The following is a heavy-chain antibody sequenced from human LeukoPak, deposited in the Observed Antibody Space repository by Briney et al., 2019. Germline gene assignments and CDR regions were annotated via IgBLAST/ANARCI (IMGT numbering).Heavy chain of an antibody. CDR1: GASISSGSYY. D-gene: IGHD3-16*01. V-gene: IGHV4-61*02. J-gene: IGHJ6*03. CDR3: ARVFGYYYYMDV. Sequence: SQTLSLTCTVSGASISSGSYYWNWIRQPAGKGLEWIGRIFASGSTNYNPSLKSRVTISVDTSKNQFSLKLSSVTAADTAVYYCARVFGYYYYMDVWGKGTTVTVSS. CDR2: IFASGST.